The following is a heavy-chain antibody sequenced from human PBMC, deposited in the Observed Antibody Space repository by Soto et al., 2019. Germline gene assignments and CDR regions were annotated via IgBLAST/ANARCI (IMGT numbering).Heavy chain of an antibody. J-gene: IGHJ4*02. CDR2: IIPRFDTS. Sequence: QVQLVQSGAEVKKPGSSVKVSCKASGGTFSNYAFSWVRQAPGHGLEWMGEIIPRFDTSFYAQKLQGRLKITADDSASTVFMELNSLKLEDTAVYFCARIRSCGGDCYPLPDYWGRGTLVTVSS. V-gene: IGHV1-69*01. D-gene: IGHD2-21*02. CDR3: ARIRSCGGDCYPLPDY. CDR1: GGTFSNYA.